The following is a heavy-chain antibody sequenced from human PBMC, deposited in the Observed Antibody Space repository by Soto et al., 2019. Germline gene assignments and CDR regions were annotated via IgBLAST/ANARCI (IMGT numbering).Heavy chain of an antibody. D-gene: IGHD3-9*01. J-gene: IGHJ6*02. CDR2: ISYDGSNK. V-gene: IGHV3-30-3*01. CDR3: AREIYYDILTGYQTNYYYYYGMDV. Sequence: GGSLRLSCAASGFTFSSYAMHWVRQAPGKGLEWVAVISYDGSNKYYADSVKGRFTISRDNSKNTLYLQMNSLRAEDTAVYYCAREIYYDILTGYQTNYYYYYGMDVWGQGTTVTVSS. CDR1: GFTFSSYA.